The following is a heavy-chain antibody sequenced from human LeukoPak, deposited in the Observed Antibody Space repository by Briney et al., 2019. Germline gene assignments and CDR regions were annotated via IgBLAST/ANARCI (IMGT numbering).Heavy chain of an antibody. Sequence: SETLSLTCTVSGGSISGTTSYWGWIPQPPGKGLQWIGSIYYSGNTYYNPSLKSRVTISVDTSKNQFSLTLNSVTAADTAVYYCATLLSAPRDYWGQGTLVTVSS. D-gene: IGHD3-10*01. V-gene: IGHV4-39*01. CDR1: GGSISGTTSY. J-gene: IGHJ4*02. CDR3: ATLLSAPRDY. CDR2: IYYSGNT.